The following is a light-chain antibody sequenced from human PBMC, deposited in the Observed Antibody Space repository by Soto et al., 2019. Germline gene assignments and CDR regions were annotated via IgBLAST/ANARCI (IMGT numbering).Light chain of an antibody. Sequence: QSALTQPASVSGSPGQSITISCTGTSSDVGAYNHVSWYQHHPGKAPKLMIYEVNNRPSGVSNRFSGSKSGYTASLTISGLQAEDEADYYCQAYDYSLTAFVFGGGTKLTVL. CDR3: QAYDYSLTAFV. CDR1: SSDVGAYNH. CDR2: EVN. V-gene: IGLV2-14*01. J-gene: IGLJ3*02.